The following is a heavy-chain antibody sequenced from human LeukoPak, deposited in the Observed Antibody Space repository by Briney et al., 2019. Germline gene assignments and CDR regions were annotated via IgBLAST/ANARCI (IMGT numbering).Heavy chain of an antibody. J-gene: IGHJ3*02. CDR2: IYPGDSDT. CDR3: AIISSIAARSPLDAFDI. CDR1: GYSFTSYW. V-gene: IGHV5-51*01. Sequence: GESLKISCKGSGYSFTSYWIGWVRQMPGKGLEWMGIIYPGDSDTRYSPSFQGQVTISADKSISTAYLQWSSLKASDTAMYYCAIISSIAARSPLDAFDIWGQGTMVTVSS. D-gene: IGHD6-6*01.